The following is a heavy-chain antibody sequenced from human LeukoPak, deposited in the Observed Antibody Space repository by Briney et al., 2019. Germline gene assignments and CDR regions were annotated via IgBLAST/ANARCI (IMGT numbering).Heavy chain of an antibody. J-gene: IGHJ4*02. CDR1: GYTFTSYG. Sequence: ASVKVSCKASGYTFTSYGISWVRQAPGQGLEWMGWISAYNGNTNYAQKLQGRVTMTTDTSTSTAYMELRSLRSDDTAVYYCAREVYYYDSSGYYYPDYWGQGTLVTVSS. D-gene: IGHD3-22*01. CDR3: AREVYYYDSSGYYYPDY. V-gene: IGHV1-18*01. CDR2: ISAYNGNT.